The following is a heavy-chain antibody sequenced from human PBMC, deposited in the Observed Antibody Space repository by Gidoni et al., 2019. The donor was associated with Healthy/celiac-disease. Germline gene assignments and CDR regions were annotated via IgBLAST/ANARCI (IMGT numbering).Heavy chain of an antibody. CDR3: ARDPRYCSSTSCYSAADAFDI. CDR2: ISAYNGNT. J-gene: IGHJ3*02. Sequence: QVQLVQSGAEVKKPGASVKVSCKASGYTFTSYGISWVRQAPGQGLEWMGWISAYNGNTNYAQKLQGRVTMTTDTSTSTAYMELRSLRSDDTAVYYCARDPRYCSSTSCYSAADAFDIWGQGTMVTVSS. CDR1: GYTFTSYG. V-gene: IGHV1-18*01. D-gene: IGHD2-2*01.